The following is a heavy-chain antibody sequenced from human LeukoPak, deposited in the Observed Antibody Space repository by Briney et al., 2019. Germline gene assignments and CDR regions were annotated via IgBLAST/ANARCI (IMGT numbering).Heavy chain of an antibody. CDR2: IVVGSSDT. CDR1: GFAFSISA. CDR3: AAGSSYSLYYYYNMDV. V-gene: IGHV1-58*02. D-gene: IGHD2-15*01. Sequence: SVKVSCKASGFAFSISAMQWMRQARGQRLEWIGWIVVGSSDTKYAQKFQERVTITRDMSTSTAYMELSSLRSEDTAVYYCAAGSSYSLYYYYNMDVWGKGTTVTVSS. J-gene: IGHJ6*03.